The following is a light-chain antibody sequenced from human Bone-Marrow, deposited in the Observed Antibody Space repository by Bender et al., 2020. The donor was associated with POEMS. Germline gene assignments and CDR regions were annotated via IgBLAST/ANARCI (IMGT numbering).Light chain of an antibody. V-gene: IGLV4-69*01. CDR1: SGHSSYA. J-gene: IGLJ3*02. CDR3: QTWGAGIRV. CDR2: LNSDGSH. Sequence: QLVLTQSPSASASLGASVKLTCTLSSGHSSYAIAWHQQQPEEGPRYLMRLNSDGSHNKGDGIPDRFSGSSSGAERYLTIPSLQSEDEADYYCQTWGAGIRVFGGGTKLTVL.